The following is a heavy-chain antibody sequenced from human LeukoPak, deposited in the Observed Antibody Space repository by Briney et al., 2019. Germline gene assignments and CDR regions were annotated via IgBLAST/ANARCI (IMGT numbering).Heavy chain of an antibody. CDR1: GFIFTNYA. CDR2: ITGRGDAA. J-gene: IGHJ4*02. Sequence: PRGSLRLSCAASGFIFTNYAMSWVRQAPGKGLEWVSTITGRGDAAYYADSVKGRFTISRDNSRNTLYLQMNSLRADDTAAYYCEKDLTATTNFDSWGQGTLVTVSS. D-gene: IGHD5-18*01. CDR3: EKDLTATTNFDS. V-gene: IGHV3-23*01.